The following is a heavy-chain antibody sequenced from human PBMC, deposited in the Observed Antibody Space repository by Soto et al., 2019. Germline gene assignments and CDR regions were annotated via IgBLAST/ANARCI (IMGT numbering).Heavy chain of an antibody. CDR3: ARVENSFGGMDV. D-gene: IGHD3-16*01. J-gene: IGHJ6*02. CDR2: IKEDGSEK. CDR1: GFTFGRHW. Sequence: EVQLVESGGGSVQPGGSLRLSCVVSGFTFGRHWMSWVRQAPGKGLEWVANIKEDGSEKNTVDSLKGRFTISRDNARNSVYLQMSSLRAEDTAVYYCARVENSFGGMDVWGQGTTVIVS. V-gene: IGHV3-7*05.